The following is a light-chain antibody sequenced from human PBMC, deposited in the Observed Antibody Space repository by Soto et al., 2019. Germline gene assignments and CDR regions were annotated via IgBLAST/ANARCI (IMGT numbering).Light chain of an antibody. J-gene: IGLJ1*01. CDR3: QSYDSSLSALYV. CDR2: GNS. Sequence: QSVLTQPPSVSGAPGQRVTISCTGSSSNIGAGYDVHWYQQLPGTAHKLLIYGNSNRPSGVPDRFSGSKSGTSASLAITGLQAEDEADYYCQSYDSSLSALYVFGTGTKLTVL. CDR1: SSNIGAGYD. V-gene: IGLV1-40*01.